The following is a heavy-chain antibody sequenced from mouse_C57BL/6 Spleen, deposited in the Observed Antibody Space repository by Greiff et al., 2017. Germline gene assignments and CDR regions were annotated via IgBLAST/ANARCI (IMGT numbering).Heavy chain of an antibody. CDR2: INPNNGGT. Sequence: EVQLQQSGPELVKPGASVKISCKASGYTFTDYYMNWVKQSHGKSLEWIGDINPNNGGTSYNQKFKGKATLTVDKSSSTAYMELRSLTSEDSAVYYCARRASTVVDYFDYWGQGTTLTVSS. CDR3: ARRASTVVDYFDY. CDR1: GYTFTDYY. J-gene: IGHJ2*01. D-gene: IGHD1-1*01. V-gene: IGHV1-26*01.